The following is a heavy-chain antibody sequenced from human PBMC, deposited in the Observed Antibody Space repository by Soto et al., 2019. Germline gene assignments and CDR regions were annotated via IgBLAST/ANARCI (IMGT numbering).Heavy chain of an antibody. CDR3: AKNGLSNSPSAIDS. Sequence: GGSMRLSCAASGFTFSSNAMSWVRQAPGKGLDWVSGISGSGRNTYYADSVQGRFTISRDNSKNTLFLQMNSLRAEDTAVYYCAKNGLSNSPSAIDSWGQGTLVTVSS. V-gene: IGHV3-23*01. J-gene: IGHJ4*02. CDR2: ISGSGRNT. CDR1: GFTFSSNA. D-gene: IGHD1-1*01.